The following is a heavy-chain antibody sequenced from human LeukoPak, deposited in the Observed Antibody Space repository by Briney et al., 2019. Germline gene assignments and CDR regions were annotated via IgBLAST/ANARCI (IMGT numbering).Heavy chain of an antibody. D-gene: IGHD5-18*01. V-gene: IGHV4-39*07. CDR2: IYYSGST. CDR3: ARDRVGYSYYYYYYYYMDV. J-gene: IGHJ6*03. Sequence: SETLSLTCTVSGGSISSSSYYWGWIRQPPGKGLEWIGSIYYSGSTYYNPSLKSRVTISVDTSKNQFSLKLSSVTAADTAVYYCARDRVGYSYYYYYYYYMDVWGKGTTVTVSS. CDR1: GGSISSSSYY.